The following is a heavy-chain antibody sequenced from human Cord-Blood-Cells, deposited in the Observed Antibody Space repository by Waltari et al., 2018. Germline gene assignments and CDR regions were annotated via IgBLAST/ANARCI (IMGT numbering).Heavy chain of an antibody. J-gene: IGHJ4*02. Sequence: QLQLQESGPGLVKPSETLSLTCTVSGGSISSSSYYWGWIRQPPGKGLEWIGSIYYSGSTYYKPSLKSRVTISVDTSKNQFSLKLSSVTAADTAVYYCARGYYGSGSYYRGLDYWGQGTLVTVSS. V-gene: IGHV4-39*01. CDR3: ARGYYGSGSYYRGLDY. CDR2: IYYSGST. CDR1: GGSISSSSYY. D-gene: IGHD3-10*01.